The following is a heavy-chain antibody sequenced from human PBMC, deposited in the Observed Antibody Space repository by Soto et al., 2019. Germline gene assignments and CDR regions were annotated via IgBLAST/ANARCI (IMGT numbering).Heavy chain of an antibody. CDR2: IYYSGST. D-gene: IGHD2-2*01. J-gene: IGHJ4*02. V-gene: IGHV4-59*01. CDR1: GGSISSYY. Sequence: SETLSLTCTVSGGSISSYYWSWIRQPPGKGLEWIGYIYYSGSTNYNPSLKSRVTISVDTSKNQFSLKLSSVTAADTAVYYCAREESTSCFDYWGQGTLVTVSS. CDR3: AREESTSCFDY.